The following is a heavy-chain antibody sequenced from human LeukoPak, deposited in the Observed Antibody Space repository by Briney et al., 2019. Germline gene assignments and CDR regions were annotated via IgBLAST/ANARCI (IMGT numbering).Heavy chain of an antibody. D-gene: IGHD3-10*01. V-gene: IGHV3-23*01. CDR2: ISGSGGST. J-gene: IGHJ4*02. Sequence: SCKASGGTFSSYAMSWVRQAPGKGLEWVSAISGSGGSTYYADSVKGRFTISRDNSKNTLYLQMNCLRAEDTAVYYCAKDRDFYGSGSYYNWGQGTLVTVSS. CDR3: AKDRDFYGSGSYYN. CDR1: GGTFSSYA.